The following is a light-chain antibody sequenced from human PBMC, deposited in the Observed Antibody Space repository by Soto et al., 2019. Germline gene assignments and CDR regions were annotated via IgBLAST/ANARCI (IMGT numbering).Light chain of an antibody. Sequence: DIVLTQSPGTLSLSPGERATLSCRSSQSVSSNYLAWYQQKPDQAPRLVIYDVSGRATGIPDRFSGSGSGTDFTLTISRLEPEYSAVYYCQQYGISPTFGQGTKVEIK. CDR1: QSVSSNY. CDR3: QQYGISPT. V-gene: IGKV3-20*01. CDR2: DVS. J-gene: IGKJ1*01.